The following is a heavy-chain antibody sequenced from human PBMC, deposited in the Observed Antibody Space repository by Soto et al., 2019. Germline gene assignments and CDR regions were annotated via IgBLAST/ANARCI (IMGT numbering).Heavy chain of an antibody. CDR3: ARKPIYYGSGDNWFDP. J-gene: IGHJ5*02. CDR2: IHHSGST. Sequence: SETLSLTCTFSGGYISLSSYCLGLVRQPPGQGLEWIGEIHHSGSTYYNPSLKSRVTISVDKSKNQFSLKLSSVTAADTAVYYCARKPIYYGSGDNWFDPWGQGTLVTVSS. D-gene: IGHD3-10*01. CDR1: GGYISLSSYC. V-gene: IGHV4-39*07.